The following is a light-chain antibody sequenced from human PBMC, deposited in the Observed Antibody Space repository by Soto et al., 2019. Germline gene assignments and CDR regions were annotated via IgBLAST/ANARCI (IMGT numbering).Light chain of an antibody. CDR1: QSITSY. V-gene: IGKV1-39*01. CDR3: QQYNSYAYT. Sequence: DIQMTQSPSSLSASVGDRVTITCRASQSITSYLNWYQQKPGKAPQLLIYAASSLQSGVPSRFNGSGSGTEFTLTISSLQPDDFATYYCQQYNSYAYTFGQGTRLAIK. J-gene: IGKJ5*01. CDR2: AAS.